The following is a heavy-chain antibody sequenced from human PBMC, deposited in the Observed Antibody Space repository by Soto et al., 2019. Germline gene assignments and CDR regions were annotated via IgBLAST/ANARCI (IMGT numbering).Heavy chain of an antibody. CDR2: IWYDGSNK. J-gene: IGHJ2*01. CDR3: AREGKEYQLPLDYWYFDL. V-gene: IGHV3-33*01. CDR1: GFTFSSYG. D-gene: IGHD2-2*01. Sequence: QVQLVESGGGVVQPGRSLRLSCAASGFTFSSYGMHWVRQAPGKGLEWVAVIWYDGSNKYYADSVKGRFTISRDNSKNTLYLQMNSLRAEDTAVYYCAREGKEYQLPLDYWYFDLWGRGTLVTVSS.